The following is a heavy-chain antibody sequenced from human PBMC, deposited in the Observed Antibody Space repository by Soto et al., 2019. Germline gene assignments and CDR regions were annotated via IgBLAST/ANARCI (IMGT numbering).Heavy chain of an antibody. Sequence: GGSLRLSCAASGFTFSDYYMSWIRQAPGKGLEWVSYISSSGSTIYYADSVKGRFTISRDNAKNSLYLQMNSLRAEDTAVYYCARDTEYSSGWSHFDYWGQGTLVTVSS. CDR1: GFTFSDYY. J-gene: IGHJ4*02. V-gene: IGHV3-11*01. CDR2: ISSSGSTI. D-gene: IGHD6-19*01. CDR3: ARDTEYSSGWSHFDY.